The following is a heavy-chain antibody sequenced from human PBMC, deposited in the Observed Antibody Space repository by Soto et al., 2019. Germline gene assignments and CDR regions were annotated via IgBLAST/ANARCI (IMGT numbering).Heavy chain of an antibody. V-gene: IGHV4-59*06. CDR2: IYYSGST. D-gene: IGHD1-1*01. Sequence: MQLVESGGGLVQPGGSLRLSCGASGFTFSSYWMSWVRQAPGKGLEWIGYIYYSGSTYYNPSLKSRVTISVDTSKNQFSLKLGSVTAADTAVYYCARGGGWETYYSRTTASYYYGMDVWAKGPRSPSP. J-gene: IGHJ6*02. CDR3: ARGGGWETYYSRTTASYYYGMDV. CDR1: GFTFSSYW.